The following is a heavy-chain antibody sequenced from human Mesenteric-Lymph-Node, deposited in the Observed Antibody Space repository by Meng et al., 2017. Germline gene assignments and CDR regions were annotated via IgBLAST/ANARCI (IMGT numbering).Heavy chain of an antibody. CDR1: GGSLIGYY. CDR2: VYHNGVT. CDR3: ARGGATPMIIKY. J-gene: IGHJ4*02. Sequence: QVQLKQWGAEVLKPPETLSLTCAVYGGSLIGYYWSWIRQPPGKGLEWMGEVYHNGVTKYSPSLRSRVVISIDTSKNQFSLNLRSVSAADTAMYYCARGGATPMIIKYWGPGTLVTVSS. D-gene: IGHD3-10*01. V-gene: IGHV4-34*02.